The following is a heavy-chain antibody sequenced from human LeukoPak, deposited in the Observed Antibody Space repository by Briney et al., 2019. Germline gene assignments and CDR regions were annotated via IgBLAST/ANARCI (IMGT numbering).Heavy chain of an antibody. D-gene: IGHD2-21*02. CDR1: GGSISSSSYY. CDR3: ARDRRGLAYCGGDCYWFDP. J-gene: IGHJ5*02. Sequence: SETLSLTCTVSGGSISSSSYYWGWIRQPPGKGLEWIGTIYYSGTTYYNPSLKSRVTISADTSENHFSLKLSSVTAADTAVYYCARDRRGLAYCGGDCYWFDPWGQGTLVTVSS. V-gene: IGHV4-39*02. CDR2: IYYSGTT.